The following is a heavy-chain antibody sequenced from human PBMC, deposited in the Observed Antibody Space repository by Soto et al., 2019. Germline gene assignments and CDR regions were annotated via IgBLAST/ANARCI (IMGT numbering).Heavy chain of an antibody. CDR1: GFSLSTSGVG. V-gene: IGHV2-5*02. J-gene: IGHJ3*02. D-gene: IGHD3-10*01. Sequence: QITLKESGPTLVKPTQTLTLTCTFSGFSLSTSGVGVGWIRQPPGKALEWLALIYWDDDKRYSPSLKSRLTITKDTSKNQVVLTMTNMDPVDTATYYCAHSPHLRITMVRGIYDAFDIWGQGTMVTVSS. CDR3: AHSPHLRITMVRGIYDAFDI. CDR2: IYWDDDK.